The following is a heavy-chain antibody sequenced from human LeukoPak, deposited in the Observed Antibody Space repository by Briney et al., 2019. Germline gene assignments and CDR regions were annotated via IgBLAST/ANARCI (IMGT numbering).Heavy chain of an antibody. CDR2: ISYDGSNQ. CDR3: AKQGPYDSSAYVFDY. V-gene: IGHV3-30*18. Sequence: HPGRSLRLSCAASGFIFSSYDMHWVRQAPGKGLEWVAVISYDGSNQYHADSVKGRFTLSRDNAKNTLYLQMNSLRAEDTAVYYCAKQGPYDSSAYVFDYWGQGTLVTVSS. D-gene: IGHD3-22*01. CDR1: GFIFSSYD. J-gene: IGHJ4*02.